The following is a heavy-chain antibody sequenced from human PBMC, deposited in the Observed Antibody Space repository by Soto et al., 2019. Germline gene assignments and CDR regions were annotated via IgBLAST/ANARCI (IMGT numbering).Heavy chain of an antibody. CDR3: ARDGGMGD. CDR2: IYYSGST. CDR1: GGSVSSGSYY. J-gene: IGHJ4*02. D-gene: IGHD3-16*01. Sequence: QVQLQESGPGLVKPSETLSLTCTVSGGSVSSGSYYWSWIRQPPGKGLEWIGYIYYSGSTNYNPSLNSRVTISVDTSKNQFSLKLSSVTAADTAVYYCARDGGMGDWGQGTLVTVSS. V-gene: IGHV4-61*01.